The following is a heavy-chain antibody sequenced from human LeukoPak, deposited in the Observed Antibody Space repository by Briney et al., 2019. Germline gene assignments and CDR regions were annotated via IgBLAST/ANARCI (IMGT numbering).Heavy chain of an antibody. J-gene: IGHJ4*02. D-gene: IGHD2-15*01. V-gene: IGHV3-23*01. CDR3: ANGVGPWCTAGTCYPFDY. CDR2: ITRSGDST. CDR1: GFTFSSYA. Sequence: GGSLRLSCEASGFTFSSYAMNWVRQAPGKRLEWVASITRSGDSTYHADSVKGRFAISRDNSKNTVFLQMNSLRAEDTALYYCANGVGPWCTAGTCYPFDYWGQGTLVAVSS.